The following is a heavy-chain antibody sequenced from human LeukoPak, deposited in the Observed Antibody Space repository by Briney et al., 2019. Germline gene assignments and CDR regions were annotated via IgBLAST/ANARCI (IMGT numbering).Heavy chain of an antibody. CDR2: IDWDDDK. CDR1: GFSLSTSGMC. CDR3: ARMRRLQSRGGFDY. V-gene: IGHV2-70*11. Sequence: SGPALVKPTQTLTLTCTFSGFSLSTSGMCVSWIRQPPGKALEWLARIDWDDDKYYNTSMKTRLTISKDTSKNQVVLTMTNMDPADTATYYCARMRRLQSRGGFDYWGQGTLVTVSS. D-gene: IGHD5-24*01. J-gene: IGHJ4*02.